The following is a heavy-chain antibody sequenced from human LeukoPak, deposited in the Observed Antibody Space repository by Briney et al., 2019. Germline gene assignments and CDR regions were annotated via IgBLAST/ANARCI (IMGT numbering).Heavy chain of an antibody. D-gene: IGHD2-2*01. Sequence: QPGGSLRLSCAASGFTFNNYAMTWVRQAPGKGLEWVSVVSGSGDNTNYADSVKGRFTISRDNSKNTLYLQMNSLRAEDTAVYYCAKDMKKRVVPAAKAFFGIETYAYYYYYGMDVWGQGTTVTVSS. CDR3: AKDMKKRVVPAAKAFFGIETYAYYYYYGMDV. J-gene: IGHJ6*02. CDR2: VSGSGDNT. V-gene: IGHV3-23*01. CDR1: GFTFNNYA.